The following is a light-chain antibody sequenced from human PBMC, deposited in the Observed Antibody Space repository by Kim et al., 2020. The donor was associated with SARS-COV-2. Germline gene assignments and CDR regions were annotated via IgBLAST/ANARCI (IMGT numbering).Light chain of an antibody. V-gene: IGKV3-20*01. CDR1: QTVGRNY. J-gene: IGKJ5*01. CDR2: GAS. CDR3: QQYASAPNT. Sequence: SPGERATLSCRASQTVGRNYLAWYQQKPGQAPRLLIHGASTRATGIPDRFSGSGSGTDFSLTISRLEPEDFTVYYCQQYASAPNTFGQGTRLEIK.